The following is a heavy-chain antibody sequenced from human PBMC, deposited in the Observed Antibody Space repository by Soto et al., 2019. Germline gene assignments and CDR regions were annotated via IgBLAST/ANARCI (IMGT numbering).Heavy chain of an antibody. CDR1: GFTLRSHR. CDR2: IDTDGGGT. V-gene: IGHV3-74*01. CDR3: ATVFDL. Sequence: EVQLVESGGGLVQPGGSLRVSCAASGFTLRSHRIHWVRQAPGKGLEWVSRIDTDGGGTSYADSVKGRFTISTDNAKNTVYLQMNGLRAEDTAVYYCATVFDLWGQCTLVTVSS. J-gene: IGHJ5*02.